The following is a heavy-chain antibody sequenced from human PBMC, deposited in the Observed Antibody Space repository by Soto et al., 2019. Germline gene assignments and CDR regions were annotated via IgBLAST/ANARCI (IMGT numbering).Heavy chain of an antibody. V-gene: IGHV4-39*07. D-gene: IGHD4-17*01. Sequence: PSETLSLTCTVSGGSISSSSYYWGWIRQPPGKGLELIGCIYYSGSTYYNPSLKSRVTISVDTSKNQFSLKLSSVTAADTALYYCAYGEHYYYYYIDFWGKGTTVTVSS. CDR3: AYGEHYYYYYIDF. CDR1: GGSISSSSYY. CDR2: IYYSGST. J-gene: IGHJ6*03.